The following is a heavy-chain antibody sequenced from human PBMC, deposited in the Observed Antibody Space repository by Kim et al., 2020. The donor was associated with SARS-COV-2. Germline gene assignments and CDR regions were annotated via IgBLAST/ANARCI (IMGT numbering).Heavy chain of an antibody. Sequence: QKFQGRLNMHRDTAASTAYMGLSSLRSEDTAVYYCARDWPKQWLVGPYFDYWGQGTLVTVSS. D-gene: IGHD6-19*01. V-gene: IGHV1-3*01. J-gene: IGHJ4*02. CDR3: ARDWPKQWLVGPYFDY.